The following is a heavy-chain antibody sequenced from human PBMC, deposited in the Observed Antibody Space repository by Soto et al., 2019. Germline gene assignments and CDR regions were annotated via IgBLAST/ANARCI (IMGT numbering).Heavy chain of an antibody. V-gene: IGHV1-2*02. D-gene: IGHD2-21*01. J-gene: IGHJ6*02. CDR2: INPETGGT. CDR1: GYTFTGYD. Sequence: ASVKVSCKASGYTFTGYDVHWVREAPGQGLEWMGWINPETGGTSYAQKFQGRVTLSRDTSTNTAYLELSSLRFDDAAVYFCARERFQVISDGMDVWGQGTTVTVSS. CDR3: ARERFQVISDGMDV.